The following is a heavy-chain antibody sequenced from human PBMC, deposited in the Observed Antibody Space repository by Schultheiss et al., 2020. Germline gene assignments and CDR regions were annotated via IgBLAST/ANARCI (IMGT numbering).Heavy chain of an antibody. CDR3: ARDGALYYDFWSGYYTPQFNWFDP. J-gene: IGHJ5*02. CDR2: INPNSGGT. Sequence: ASVKVSCKASGYTFTSYGISWVRQAPGQGLEWMGRINPNSGGTGYAQKFQGRVTMTRNNSISTAYMELSSLRSEDTAVYYCARDGALYYDFWSGYYTPQFNWFDPWGQGTLVSVAA. CDR1: GYTFTSYG. D-gene: IGHD3-3*01. V-gene: IGHV1-8*02.